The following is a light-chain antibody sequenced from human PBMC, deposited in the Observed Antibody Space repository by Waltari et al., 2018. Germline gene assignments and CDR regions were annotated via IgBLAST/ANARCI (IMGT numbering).Light chain of an antibody. CDR2: GAS. CDR3: QQSYSTPYT. J-gene: IGKJ2*01. V-gene: IGKV1-39*01. Sequence: DIQMTQSPSSLSASVGDRVTITCRASQNIADYLNWYQEKPGEAPKLLIWGASSLQRGVPSMFSGSGSGTDFTLSISSLHPEDFATYYCQQSYSTPYTFGQGTELDIK. CDR1: QNIADY.